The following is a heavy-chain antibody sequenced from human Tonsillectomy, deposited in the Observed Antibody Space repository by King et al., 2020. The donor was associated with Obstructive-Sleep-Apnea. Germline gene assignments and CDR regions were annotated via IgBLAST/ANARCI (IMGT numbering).Heavy chain of an antibody. J-gene: IGHJ4*02. CDR1: GFIFSIYS. D-gene: IGHD5-18*01. CDR2: ISSSSGTI. V-gene: IGHV3-48*04. Sequence: VQLVESGGGLVQPGGSLRLSCAASGFIFSIYSMNWVRQAPGKGLEWVSYISSSSGTIYYADSVKGRFTISRDNAKNSLYRQMNSLTAEDTAVYYCARRYSYGYGAFDYWGQGTLVTVSS. CDR3: ARRYSYGYGAFDY.